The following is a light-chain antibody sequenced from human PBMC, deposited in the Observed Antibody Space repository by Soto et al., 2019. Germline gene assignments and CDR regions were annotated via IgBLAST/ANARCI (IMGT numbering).Light chain of an antibody. Sequence: QSVLTQPPSASGSPGQSVTISCTGSSSDIGRYNYVAWYQQHPGKAPKLLIFEVLRRPSGVPDRFSGSKSGNTASLTVSGLQAEDEADYFCSSYADGVHLAFGGGTQLTVL. CDR1: SSDIGRYNY. CDR2: EVL. V-gene: IGLV2-8*01. J-gene: IGLJ2*01. CDR3: SSYADGVHLA.